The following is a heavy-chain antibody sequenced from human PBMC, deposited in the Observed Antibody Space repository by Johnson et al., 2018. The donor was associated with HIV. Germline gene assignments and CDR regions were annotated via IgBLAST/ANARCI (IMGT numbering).Heavy chain of an antibody. CDR3: ARPDLGLWFRESNAFDI. V-gene: IGHV3-30-3*01. Sequence: QVQLVESGGGVVQPGRSLRLSCAASGFSFGDYAMHWVRQAPGKGLEWVAVISFDGTTIYYANSAEGRFTISRDNSRDTLSLQMNSLRVEDTALYYCARPDLGLWFRESNAFDIWGQGTMVTVSS. J-gene: IGHJ3*02. CDR2: ISFDGTTI. D-gene: IGHD3-10*01. CDR1: GFSFGDYA.